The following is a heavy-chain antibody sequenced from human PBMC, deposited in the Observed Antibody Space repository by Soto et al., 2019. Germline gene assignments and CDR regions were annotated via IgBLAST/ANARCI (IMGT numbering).Heavy chain of an antibody. CDR1: GFTVSSNY. Sequence: GGSLRLSCAASGFTVSSNYMSWVRQAPGKGLEWVSVIYSGGSTYYADSVKGRFTISRGNSKNTLYLQMNSLRAEDTAVYYCARDSGYDYTIYYGMDVWGQGTTVTVSS. V-gene: IGHV3-53*01. CDR3: ARDSGYDYTIYYGMDV. CDR2: IYSGGST. J-gene: IGHJ6*02. D-gene: IGHD5-12*01.